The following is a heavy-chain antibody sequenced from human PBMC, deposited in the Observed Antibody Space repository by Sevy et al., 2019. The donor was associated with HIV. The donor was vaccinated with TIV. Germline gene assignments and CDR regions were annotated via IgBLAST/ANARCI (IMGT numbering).Heavy chain of an antibody. Sequence: GGSLRLSCAASGFTFSSYAMHWVRQAPGKGLECVAAINSNGVTTYYADSVKRRFTISRDNSKNTLYLQMGSLRAEDMAVYYCARGGAFWSGYTDYWGQGTLVTVSS. V-gene: IGHV3-64*02. D-gene: IGHD3-3*01. CDR2: INSNGVTT. CDR3: ARGGAFWSGYTDY. CDR1: GFTFSSYA. J-gene: IGHJ4*02.